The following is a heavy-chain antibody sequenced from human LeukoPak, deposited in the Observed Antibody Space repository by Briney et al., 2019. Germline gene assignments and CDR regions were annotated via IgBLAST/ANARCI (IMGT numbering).Heavy chain of an antibody. CDR2: INYRGST. Sequence: SETLSLTCTVSGGSISSYYWSWIRQPAGKGLEWIGYINYRGSTNHNPSLKSRATISVDTSKNQFSLRLSSVTAADTAVYYCAREVAARWDYFDYWGQGTLVTVSS. V-gene: IGHV4-59*01. J-gene: IGHJ4*02. CDR1: GGSISSYY. D-gene: IGHD6-6*01. CDR3: AREVAARWDYFDY.